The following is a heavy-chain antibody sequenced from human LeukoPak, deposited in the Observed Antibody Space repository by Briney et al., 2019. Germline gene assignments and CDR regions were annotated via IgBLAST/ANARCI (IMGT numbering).Heavy chain of an antibody. Sequence: GGSLRLSCVASGFTFSSYWMTWVRQAPGKGLEWVANIKQDGSEKYYVDSVKGRFTISRDNAKNSLYLQMNSLRAEDTAVYYCARDPGATMVRGVSSFDYWGQGTLATVSS. J-gene: IGHJ4*02. CDR2: IKQDGSEK. CDR3: ARDPGATMVRGVSSFDY. CDR1: GFTFSSYW. D-gene: IGHD3-10*01. V-gene: IGHV3-7*03.